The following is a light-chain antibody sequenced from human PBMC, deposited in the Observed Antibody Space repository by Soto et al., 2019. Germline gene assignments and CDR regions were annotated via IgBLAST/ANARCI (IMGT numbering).Light chain of an antibody. CDR1: QSVSPL. V-gene: IGKV1-5*01. CDR3: QQYTAFSPT. CDR2: DVS. Sequence: IQMTQTPSTLSASVGDRVTITCRASQSVSPLLAWYQQTPGKAPKLLIYDVSNLQFGIPSRFSGSGSETEFTLTISALQPDDFATYYCQQYTAFSPTFGQGTKLDI. J-gene: IGKJ2*01.